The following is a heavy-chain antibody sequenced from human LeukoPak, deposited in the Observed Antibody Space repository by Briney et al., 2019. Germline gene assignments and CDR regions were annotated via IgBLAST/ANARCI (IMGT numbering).Heavy chain of an antibody. V-gene: IGHV4-59*08. J-gene: IGHJ4*02. CDR1: GDSISRYY. CDR2: IYYSGST. Sequence: SETLSLTCTVSGDSISRYYWSWIRQPPGKGLEWIGYIYYSGSTNYNPSLKSRVTISVDTSKNQFSLKLRSVTAADTAVYYCARTMVRGTYYFNDWGQGTLVTVSS. CDR3: ARTMVRGTYYFND. D-gene: IGHD3-10*01.